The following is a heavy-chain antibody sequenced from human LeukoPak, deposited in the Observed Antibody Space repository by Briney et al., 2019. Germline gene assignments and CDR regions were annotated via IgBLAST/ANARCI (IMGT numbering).Heavy chain of an antibody. D-gene: IGHD3-9*01. CDR2: IYYSGST. V-gene: IGHV4-59*01. CDR3: ARSLTEDLAFDY. CDR1: GGSISSYY. J-gene: IGHJ4*02. Sequence: PSETLSLTCTVSGGSISSYYWSWIRQPPGKGLEWIEYIYYSGSTNYNPSLKSRVTISVDTSKNQFSLRLSSVTAADTAVYYCARSLTEDLAFDYWGQGALVTVSS.